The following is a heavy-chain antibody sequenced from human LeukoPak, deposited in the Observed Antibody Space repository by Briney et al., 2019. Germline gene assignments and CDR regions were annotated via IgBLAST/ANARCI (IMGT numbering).Heavy chain of an antibody. D-gene: IGHD3-10*01. CDR2: ISSSSSYI. CDR1: GFTFSSYS. V-gene: IGHV3-21*01. CDR3: ARDRRVRGVIKTAWFDP. Sequence: GGSLRLSCAASGFTFSSYSMNWVRQAPGKGLEWVSSISSSSSYIYYADSVKGRFTISRDNAKNSLYLQMNSLRAEDTAVYYCARDRRVRGVIKTAWFDPWGQGTLVTVSS. J-gene: IGHJ5*02.